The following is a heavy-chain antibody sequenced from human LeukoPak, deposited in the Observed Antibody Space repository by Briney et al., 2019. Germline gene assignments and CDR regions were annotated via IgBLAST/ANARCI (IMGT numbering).Heavy chain of an antibody. CDR1: GFTFSSYW. J-gene: IGHJ4*02. V-gene: IGHV3-74*01. CDR2: INSDGSST. Sequence: GGSLRLSCAASGFTFSSYWMHWVRQAPGKGLVWVSRINSDGSSTNYADSVKGRFTISRDNAKNTLYLQMNSLRAEDTAVYYCARVRSGSYHGTYWGQGTLVTVSS. CDR3: ARVRSGSYHGTY. D-gene: IGHD1-26*01.